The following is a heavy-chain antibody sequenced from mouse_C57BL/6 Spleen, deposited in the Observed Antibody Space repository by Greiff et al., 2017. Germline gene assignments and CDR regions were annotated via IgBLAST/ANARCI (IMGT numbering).Heavy chain of an antibody. CDR3: ARETAYDGYYESYWYFDV. J-gene: IGHJ1*03. Sequence: DVQLVESGGDLVKPGGSLKLSCAASGFTFSSYGMSWVRQTPDKRLEWVATISSGGSYTYYPDSVKGRFTISRDNAKNTLYLQMSSLKSEDTAMYYCARETAYDGYYESYWYFDVWGTGTTVTVSS. D-gene: IGHD2-3*01. CDR2: ISSGGSYT. V-gene: IGHV5-6*01. CDR1: GFTFSSYG.